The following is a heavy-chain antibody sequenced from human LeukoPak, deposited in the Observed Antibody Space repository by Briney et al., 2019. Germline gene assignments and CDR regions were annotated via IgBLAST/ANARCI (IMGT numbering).Heavy chain of an antibody. J-gene: IGHJ4*02. V-gene: IGHV1-24*01. CDR1: GYTFTGYY. CDR2: FDPEDGET. D-gene: IGHD3-10*01. CDR3: SCMVRGVISPDY. Sequence: GASVKVSCKASGYTFTGYYMHWVRQAPGKGLEWMGGFDPEDGETIYAQKFQGRVTMTEDTSTDTAYMELSSLRSEDTAVYYCSCMVRGVISPDYWGQGTLVTVSS.